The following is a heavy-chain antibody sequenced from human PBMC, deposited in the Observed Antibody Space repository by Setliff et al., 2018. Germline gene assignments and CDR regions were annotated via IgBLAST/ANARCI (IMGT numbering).Heavy chain of an antibody. D-gene: IGHD3-10*01. CDR2: IYYTGTA. CDR3: ARHEFVGGYYGSVTYRHFDY. V-gene: IGHV4-39*01. CDR1: GDSISSTSYQ. Sequence: SETLSLTCTVSGDSISSTSYQWGWVRQPPGKGLEWNGSIYYTGTAYYNPSLKSRVTISVDTSKNQFSLQVTSLAATDTALYFCARHEFVGGYYGSVTYRHFDYWGQGILVTVSS. J-gene: IGHJ4*02.